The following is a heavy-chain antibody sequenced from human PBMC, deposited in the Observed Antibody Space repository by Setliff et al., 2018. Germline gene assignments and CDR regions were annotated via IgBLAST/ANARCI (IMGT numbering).Heavy chain of an antibody. CDR2: IYTSGST. CDR3: ARSRGYNYDSSGYYYDNYYYYYMDV. J-gene: IGHJ6*03. Sequence: PSETLSLTCTVSGGSISSYYWSWIRQPPGKGLEWIGYIYTSGSTNYNPSLKSRGTISVDTAKNQFSLKLSSVTAADTAVYYCARSRGYNYDSSGYYYDNYYYYYMDVWGKGTTVTVSS. V-gene: IGHV4-4*08. D-gene: IGHD3-22*01. CDR1: GGSISSYY.